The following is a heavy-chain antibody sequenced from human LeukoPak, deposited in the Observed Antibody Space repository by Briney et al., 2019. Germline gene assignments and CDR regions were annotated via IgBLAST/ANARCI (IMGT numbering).Heavy chain of an antibody. CDR1: GFTVSSNY. CDR2: IYSGGTT. Sequence: GRTLRLSCAASGFTVSSNYMSWVRQAPGKGLEWVSVIYSGGTTYYADSVECRYTISRDNAKTSLCLQMNRLRDEDTAVYYCVKELSPFDYCGQGNLVTVSS. D-gene: IGHD2-8*01. V-gene: IGHV3-53*01. CDR3: VKELSPFDY. J-gene: IGHJ4*02.